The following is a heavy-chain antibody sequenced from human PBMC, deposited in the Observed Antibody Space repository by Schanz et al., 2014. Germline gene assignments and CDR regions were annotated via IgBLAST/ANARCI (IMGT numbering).Heavy chain of an antibody. Sequence: VQLLESGGGLVQPGGSLRLSCAASGFTFSSYAMTWVRQAPGMGLEWVSAISGRDGSTYYADSMRGRFTISRDNSKNTLYLQMNSLRAEDTAVYYCANNWNLDYWGKGTLVTDSS. CDR2: ISGRDGST. CDR3: ANNWNLDY. D-gene: IGHD1-20*01. J-gene: IGHJ4*02. CDR1: GFTFSSYA. V-gene: IGHV3-23*01.